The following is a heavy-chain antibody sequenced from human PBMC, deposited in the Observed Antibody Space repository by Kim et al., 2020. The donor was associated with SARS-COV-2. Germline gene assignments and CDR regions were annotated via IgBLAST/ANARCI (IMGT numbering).Heavy chain of an antibody. CDR2: ISSTTSYT. D-gene: IGHD6-13*01. Sequence: GGSLRLSCAASGFTFSDYYMSWIRQAPGKGLEWVSYISSTTSYTKYADSVKGRFTISRDNAKNSLYLQMNSLRAEDMAVYYCARVSSGSSSWYWFDPWGPGTLVTVSS. CDR3: ARVSSGSSSWYWFDP. J-gene: IGHJ5*02. CDR1: GFTFSDYY. V-gene: IGHV3-11*05.